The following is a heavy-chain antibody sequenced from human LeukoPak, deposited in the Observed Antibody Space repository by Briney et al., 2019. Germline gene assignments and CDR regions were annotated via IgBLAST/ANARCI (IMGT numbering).Heavy chain of an antibody. D-gene: IGHD1-26*01. Sequence: VSVISYDGTNKYYADSVKGRFTISRDNSKNTLYLQMNSLRAEDTAVYYCAKLEGGATTGDYWGQGTLVTVSS. CDR2: ISYDGTNK. CDR3: AKLEGGATTGDY. V-gene: IGHV3-30*18. J-gene: IGHJ4*02.